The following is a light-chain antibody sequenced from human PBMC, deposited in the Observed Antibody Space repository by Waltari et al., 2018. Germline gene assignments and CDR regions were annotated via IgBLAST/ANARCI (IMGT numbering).Light chain of an antibody. CDR3: QQYGNPPRT. V-gene: IGKV3-20*01. CDR2: DAS. CDR1: QSVRSSD. J-gene: IGKJ4*01. Sequence: EIVLTQSPGTLSLSPGARATLSCRASQSVRSSDLAWYQHKPGQATRLLIYDASSRATGIPDRFRGSGSGTDFSLTISRLEPEDFAVYYCQQYGNPPRTFGGGTRVEIK.